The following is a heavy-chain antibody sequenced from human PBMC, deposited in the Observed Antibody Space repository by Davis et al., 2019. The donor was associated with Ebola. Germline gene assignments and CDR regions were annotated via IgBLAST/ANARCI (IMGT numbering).Heavy chain of an antibody. Sequence: MPSETLSPTCTVSGGSIRSYYWSWIRQPPGKGLEWLGYIYYSGFTNYNPSLKSRATISVDTSKNQFSLILSSVTAADTAMYYCARHHGGNSGYDLDYWGQGTLVTVSS. CDR3: ARHHGGNSGYDLDY. J-gene: IGHJ4*02. D-gene: IGHD5-12*01. V-gene: IGHV4-59*08. CDR1: GGSIRSYY. CDR2: IYYSGFT.